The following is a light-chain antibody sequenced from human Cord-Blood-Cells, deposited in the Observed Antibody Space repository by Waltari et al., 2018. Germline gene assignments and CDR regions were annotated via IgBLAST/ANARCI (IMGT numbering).Light chain of an antibody. CDR3: QQYNNWPYT. V-gene: IGKV3-15*01. CDR1: QSVSSN. J-gene: IGKJ2*01. CDR2: GAS. Sequence: EIVMTQSPATLSVSPGERATLSCRASQSVSSNFAWYQQKPGQAPRLLIYGASTRATGNPARFSGSGSGTEFTLTSSSLQSEGFAVYYCQQYNNWPYTFGQGTKLEIK.